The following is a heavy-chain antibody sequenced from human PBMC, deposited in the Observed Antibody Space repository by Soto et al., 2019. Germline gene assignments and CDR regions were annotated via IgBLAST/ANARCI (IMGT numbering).Heavy chain of an antibody. J-gene: IGHJ6*03. Sequence: SETLSLTCTVSGGSIGSYYWSWIRQPPGKGLEWIGYIYYSGSTNYNPSLKSRVTISVDTSKNQFSLKLSSVTAADTAVYYCARVSGYSSSSSHYYYYYMDVWGKGTTVTVSS. CDR1: GGSIGSYY. D-gene: IGHD6-6*01. V-gene: IGHV4-59*01. CDR2: IYYSGST. CDR3: ARVSGYSSSSSHYYYYYMDV.